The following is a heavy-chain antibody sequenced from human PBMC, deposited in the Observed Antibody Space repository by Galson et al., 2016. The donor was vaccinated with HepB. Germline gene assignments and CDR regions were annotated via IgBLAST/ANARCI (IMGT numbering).Heavy chain of an antibody. V-gene: IGHV3-30-3*01. CDR3: ARDTYDLWSGYYYCYMDV. CDR1: RFTFSNYA. J-gene: IGHJ6*03. D-gene: IGHD3-3*01. CDR2: ISYDGSNK. Sequence: SLRLSCAASRFTFSNYAMHWVRQAPGKGLEWVAIISYDGSNKYYADSVKGRFTISRDNSKNTLNLQMNSLRAEDTAVYFCARDTYDLWSGYYYCYMDVWGNGITVTVSS.